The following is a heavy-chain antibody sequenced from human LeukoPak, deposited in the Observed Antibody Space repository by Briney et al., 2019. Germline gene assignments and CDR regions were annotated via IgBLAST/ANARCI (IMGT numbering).Heavy chain of an antibody. D-gene: IGHD4-11*01. CDR1: GGSISSYY. CDR2: IYYSGST. V-gene: IGHV4-39*01. Sequence: TPSETLSLTCTVSGGSISSYYWGWIRQPPGKGLEWIGSIYYSGSTYYNPSLKSRVTISVDTSKNQFSLKLSSVTAADSAVYYCARGGVTTRGLFDYWGQGTLVTVSS. J-gene: IGHJ4*02. CDR3: ARGGVTTRGLFDY.